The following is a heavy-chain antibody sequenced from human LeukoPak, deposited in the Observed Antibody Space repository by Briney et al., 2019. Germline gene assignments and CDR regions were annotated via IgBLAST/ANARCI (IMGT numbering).Heavy chain of an antibody. V-gene: IGHV1-46*01. D-gene: IGHD1-1*01. Sequence: ASVKVSCTTSGYTFTNYYMHWVRQAPGQGLEWMGMINPSGGNTTYAQKFQGRVTMTRDTSTTTVYMELSSLRSEDTAVYYCARDLRKFEYNRDWYFDLWGRGTLVTVSS. J-gene: IGHJ2*01. CDR3: ARDLRKFEYNRDWYFDL. CDR1: GYTFTNYY. CDR2: INPSGGNT.